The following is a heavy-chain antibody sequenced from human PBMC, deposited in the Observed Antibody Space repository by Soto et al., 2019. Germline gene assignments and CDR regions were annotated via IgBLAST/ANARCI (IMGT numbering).Heavy chain of an antibody. CDR2: ISYDGSNK. CDR3: AKESRQLVRSPFDY. D-gene: IGHD6-6*01. V-gene: IGHV3-30*18. CDR1: GFTFSSYG. Sequence: GGSLRLSCAASGFTFSSYGMHWVRQAPGKGLEWVAVISYDGSNKYYADSVKGRFTISRDNSKNTLYLQMNSLRAEDTAVYYCAKESRQLVRSPFDYWGQGTLVTVSS. J-gene: IGHJ4*02.